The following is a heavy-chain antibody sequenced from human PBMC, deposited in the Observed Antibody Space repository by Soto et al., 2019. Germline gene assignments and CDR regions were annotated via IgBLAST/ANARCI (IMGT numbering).Heavy chain of an antibody. V-gene: IGHV3-23*01. CDR3: AKPLVKDIVVVPAACFDY. CDR2: ISGSGGST. CDR1: RFTFGDYP. Sequence: PGGSLRLSCVASRFTFGDYPMNWVRQAPGKGLEWVSAISGSGGSTYYADSVKGRFTISRDNSKNTLYLQMNSLRAEDTAVYYCAKPLVKDIVVVPAACFDYWGQGTLVTVSS. D-gene: IGHD2-2*01. J-gene: IGHJ4*02.